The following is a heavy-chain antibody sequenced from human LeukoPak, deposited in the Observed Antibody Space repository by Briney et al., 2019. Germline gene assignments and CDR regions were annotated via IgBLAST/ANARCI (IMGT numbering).Heavy chain of an antibody. Sequence: TGGSLRLSCAASGFTFSSYSMNWVRQAPGKGLEWVSSISGSSSYIYYADSVKGRFTISRDNAKNSLCLQMNSLRAEDTAVYYCARVSYSSGWYGDYFDYWGQETLVTVSS. J-gene: IGHJ4*02. CDR3: ARVSYSSGWYGDYFDY. CDR1: GFTFSSYS. D-gene: IGHD6-19*01. V-gene: IGHV3-21*01. CDR2: ISGSSSYI.